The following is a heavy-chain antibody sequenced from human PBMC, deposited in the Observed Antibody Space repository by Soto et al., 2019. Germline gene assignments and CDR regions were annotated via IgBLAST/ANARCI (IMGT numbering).Heavy chain of an antibody. CDR3: ARDRVGGGWLVVESD. V-gene: IGHV4-61*08. Sequence: QVQLQESGPGLVKPSETLSLTCSVSGGSVSSGDYYWSWIRQPPGKGLEWIGYIYYSGSTKYSPSLKSRVTISVEKSKNQFSLKLSSMTAADTAVYYCARDRVGGGWLVVESDWGQGTLVTVSS. CDR1: GGSVSSGDYY. CDR2: IYYSGST. J-gene: IGHJ4*02. D-gene: IGHD6-19*01.